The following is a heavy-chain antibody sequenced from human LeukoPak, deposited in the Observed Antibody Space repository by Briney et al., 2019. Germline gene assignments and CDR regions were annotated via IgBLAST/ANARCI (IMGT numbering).Heavy chain of an antibody. J-gene: IGHJ4*02. Sequence: SETLSLTCTVSGGSLNSYYWSWIRQPAGKGLEWIGRIYSSGSTNYNPSLKSRVTMSVDMSKNQFSLKLNSVTAADAAVYYCARVDGASSGILHIWGQGTLVTVSS. D-gene: IGHD1-26*01. V-gene: IGHV4-4*07. CDR3: ARVDGASSGILHI. CDR1: GGSLNSYY. CDR2: IYSSGST.